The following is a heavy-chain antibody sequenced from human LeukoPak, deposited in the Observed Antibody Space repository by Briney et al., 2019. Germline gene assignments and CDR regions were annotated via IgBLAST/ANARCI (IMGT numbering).Heavy chain of an antibody. CDR1: GGTFSGYY. J-gene: IGHJ4*02. Sequence: SETLSLTCAVSGGTFSGYYWSWIRQPPGKGLEWIGEINHSGSTNYNPSLKSRVTISVDTSKNQFSLKLSSVTAADTAVYYCARGRYCSGGSCLPGDYWGQGTLVTVSS. D-gene: IGHD2-15*01. V-gene: IGHV4-34*01. CDR3: ARGRYCSGGSCLPGDY. CDR2: INHSGST.